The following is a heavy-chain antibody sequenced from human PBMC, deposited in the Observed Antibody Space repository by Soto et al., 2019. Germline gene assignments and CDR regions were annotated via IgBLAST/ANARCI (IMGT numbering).Heavy chain of an antibody. CDR1: GYTFTSYP. J-gene: IGHJ4*02. V-gene: IGHV1-3*01. CDR3: ARDWTHYDSSGPGDY. D-gene: IGHD3-22*01. Sequence: GASVKVSCKASGYTFTSYPMHWVRQAPGQRLEWMGWINAGNGYTKYSQKFQGRVTITRDTSASTAYMELSSLRSEDTAVFYCARDWTHYDSSGPGDYWGQGTLVTVSS. CDR2: INAGNGYT.